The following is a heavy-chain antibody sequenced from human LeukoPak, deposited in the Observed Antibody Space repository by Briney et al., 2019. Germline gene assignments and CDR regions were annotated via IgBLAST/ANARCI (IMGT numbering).Heavy chain of an antibody. CDR1: GFTFSHAW. D-gene: IGHD2-15*01. J-gene: IGHJ4*02. CDR3: VTGRRRVVSAPPLDY. CDR2: IKSIFDGGAT. Sequence: GGSLRLSCAGSGFTFSHAWMYWVRQAPGKGLEWVGRIKSIFDGGATDYAAPVKDRITISRDDSKSTLFLQLNSLKSEDTGVYYCVTGRRRVVSAPPLDYWGQGTLVTVSS. V-gene: IGHV3-15*05.